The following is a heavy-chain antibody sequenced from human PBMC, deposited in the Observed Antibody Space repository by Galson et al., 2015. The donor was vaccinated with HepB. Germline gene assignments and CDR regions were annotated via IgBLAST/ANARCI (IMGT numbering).Heavy chain of an antibody. CDR3: ARALFRTPTAAGMVSGAY. D-gene: IGHD6-13*01. CDR2: ISAYNGHT. Sequence: SVKVSCKASGYTFTSYGFSWVRQAPGQGLEWTGWISAYNGHTNYTQKLQGRVTMTTDTSTSTAYMELRSLRSDDTAVYYCARALFRTPTAAGMVSGAYWGQGTLVTVSS. J-gene: IGHJ4*02. V-gene: IGHV1-18*04. CDR1: GYTFTSYG.